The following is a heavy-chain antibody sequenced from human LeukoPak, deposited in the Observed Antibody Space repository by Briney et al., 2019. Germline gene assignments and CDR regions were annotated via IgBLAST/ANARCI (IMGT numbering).Heavy chain of an antibody. J-gene: IGHJ3*02. D-gene: IGHD2-15*01. Sequence: GGSLRLSCAASGFTFSDYYMSWIRQAPGKGLEWDSYISSSGSTIYYADSVKGRFTISRNNAKNSLYLQMNSLRAEDTAVYYCARGYCSGGSCYPSDIWGQGTMVIVSS. V-gene: IGHV3-11*01. CDR2: ISSSGSTI. CDR1: GFTFSDYY. CDR3: ARGYCSGGSCYPSDI.